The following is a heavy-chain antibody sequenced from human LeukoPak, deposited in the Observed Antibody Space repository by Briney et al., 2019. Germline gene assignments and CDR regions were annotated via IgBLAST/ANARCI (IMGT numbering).Heavy chain of an antibody. J-gene: IGHJ6*02. Sequence: PGGSLRLSCAASGFTFSSYSMNWVRQAPGKGLEWVSSISSSSGYIYYADSVKGRFTISRDNAKNSLYLQMNSLRAEDTAVYYCARDCSGGSCYLYGMDVWGQGTTVTVSS. CDR2: ISSSSGYI. CDR1: GFTFSSYS. D-gene: IGHD2-15*01. V-gene: IGHV3-21*01. CDR3: ARDCSGGSCYLYGMDV.